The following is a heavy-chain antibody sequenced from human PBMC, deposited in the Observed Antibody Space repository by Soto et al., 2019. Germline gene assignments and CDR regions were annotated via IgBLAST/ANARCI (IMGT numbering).Heavy chain of an antibody. Sequence: SVNISCKASGGTFSSYAISWVRQAPGQGLEWMGGIIPIFGTANYAQKFQGRVTITAEESTSTAYMELSSLRSEDTAVYYCASGYGGNYARSEYWGKGTLVTVSS. V-gene: IGHV1-69*13. CDR2: IIPIFGTA. J-gene: IGHJ4*02. CDR1: GGTFSSYA. D-gene: IGHD4-4*01. CDR3: ASGYGGNYARSEY.